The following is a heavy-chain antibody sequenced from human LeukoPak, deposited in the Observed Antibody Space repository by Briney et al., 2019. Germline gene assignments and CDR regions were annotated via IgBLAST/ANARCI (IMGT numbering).Heavy chain of an antibody. CDR2: IYYSGST. V-gene: IGHV4-31*03. CDR3: ARESRVVVPAAIDY. D-gene: IGHD2-2*01. Sequence: SETLSLTCTVSGGSISSGGYYWSWIRQHPGTGLEWIGYIYYSGSTYYNPSLKSRVTISVDTSKNQFSLKLSSVTAADTAVYYCARESRVVVPAAIDYWGQGTLVTVSS. CDR1: GGSISSGGYY. J-gene: IGHJ4*02.